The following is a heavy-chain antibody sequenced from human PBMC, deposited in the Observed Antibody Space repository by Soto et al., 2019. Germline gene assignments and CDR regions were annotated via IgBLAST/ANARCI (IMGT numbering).Heavy chain of an antibody. Sequence: SETLSLTCTVSGGSISDYTYYWGWIRQPPGKGLEWIGSIYYSGSTSYNPSLKSRVTMSVDTSKKQLSLKLSSVTAADTAVYYCARLHCDSPNCVPLDPWGQGTLVTVSS. CDR1: GGSISDYTYY. CDR3: ARLHCDSPNCVPLDP. J-gene: IGHJ5*02. CDR2: IYYSGST. D-gene: IGHD2-2*01. V-gene: IGHV4-39*01.